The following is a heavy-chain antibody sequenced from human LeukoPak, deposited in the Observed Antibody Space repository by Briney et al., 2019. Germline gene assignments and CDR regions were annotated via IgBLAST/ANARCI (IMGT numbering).Heavy chain of an antibody. CDR3: ARGEGQDYYDSSGYYA. Sequence: ASVKVSCKASGYTFTSYAMHWVRQAPGQRLEWMGWTNAGNGNTKYSQKFQGRVTITRDTSASTAYMELSSLRSEDTAVYYCARGEGQDYYDSSGYYAWGQGTLVTVSS. CDR1: GYTFTSYA. CDR2: TNAGNGNT. J-gene: IGHJ5*02. D-gene: IGHD3-22*01. V-gene: IGHV1-3*01.